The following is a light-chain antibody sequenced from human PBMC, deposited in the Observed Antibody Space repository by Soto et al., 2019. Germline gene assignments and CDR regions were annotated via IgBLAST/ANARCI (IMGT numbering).Light chain of an antibody. CDR1: QSVSSN. CDR2: GAS. Sequence: EIVMTQSPATLSVSPGERATLSCRASQSVSSNLAWYQQKPGQAPRLLIYGASTRATGIPARFSGSGSGTEFNLPISSLQYEDFAVYYCQQYNKWPPYTFGQGTKLEI. V-gene: IGKV3-15*01. CDR3: QQYNKWPPYT. J-gene: IGKJ2*01.